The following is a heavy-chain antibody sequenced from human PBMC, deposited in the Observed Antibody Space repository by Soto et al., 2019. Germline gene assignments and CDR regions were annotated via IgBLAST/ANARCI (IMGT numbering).Heavy chain of an antibody. CDR3: ARDSYYDSSGYYDY. Sequence: GASVKVSCKASGYTFTGYYMHWVRQAPGQRLEWMGWINAGNGNTKYSQKFQGRVTITRDTSASTAYMELSSLRSEDTAVYYCARDSYYDSSGYYDYWGQGTLVTVSS. CDR2: INAGNGNT. V-gene: IGHV1-3*01. CDR1: GYTFTGYY. J-gene: IGHJ4*02. D-gene: IGHD3-22*01.